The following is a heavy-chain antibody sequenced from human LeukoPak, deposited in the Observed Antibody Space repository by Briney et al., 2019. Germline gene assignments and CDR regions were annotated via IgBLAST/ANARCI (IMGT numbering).Heavy chain of an antibody. CDR3: ARDPACTNGVRYTQWFDP. Sequence: PGGSLRLSCAASGFTFSSYAMHWVRQAPGKGLEWVAVISYDGSNKYYADSVKGRFTISRDNSKNTLYLQMNSLRAEDTAVYYCARDPACTNGVRYTQWFDPWGQGTLVTVSS. CDR2: ISYDGSNK. D-gene: IGHD2-8*01. CDR1: GFTFSSYA. V-gene: IGHV3-30*01. J-gene: IGHJ5*02.